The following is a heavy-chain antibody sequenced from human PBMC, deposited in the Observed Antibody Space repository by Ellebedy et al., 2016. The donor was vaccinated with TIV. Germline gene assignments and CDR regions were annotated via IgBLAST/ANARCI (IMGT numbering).Heavy chain of an antibody. CDR1: GFTFSNYA. J-gene: IGHJ5*02. CDR3: AKSLGKGDYSSVS. V-gene: IGHV3-23*01. CDR2: ITGSGRNT. Sequence: PGGSLRLSCAASGFTFSNYAMTWVRQAPGQGLEWVSVITGSGRNTYYADSVKGRFTISRDNSKNSVYLQMNSLRVEDTAVYYCAKSLGKGDYSSVSWGQGILVTVSS. D-gene: IGHD4-17*01.